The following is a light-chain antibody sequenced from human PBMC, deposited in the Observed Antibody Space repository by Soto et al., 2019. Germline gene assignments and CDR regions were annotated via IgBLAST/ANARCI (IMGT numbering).Light chain of an antibody. J-gene: IGLJ1*01. CDR3: SSYAGSNNYV. V-gene: IGLV2-8*01. Sequence: QSVLTQPPSASGSPGQSVTISCTGTSRDVGGYNYVSWYQQHPGKAPKLMIYEVSKRPSGVPDRFSGSKSGNTASLTVSGLQDEDEADYYCSSYAGSNNYVFGTGTKVTVL. CDR1: SRDVGGYNY. CDR2: EVS.